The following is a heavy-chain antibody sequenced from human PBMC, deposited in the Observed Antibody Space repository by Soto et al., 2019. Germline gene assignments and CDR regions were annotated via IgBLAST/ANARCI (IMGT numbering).Heavy chain of an antibody. Sequence: GRSLKISCKGSGYSFTSYWISWVRQMPGKGLEWMGRIDPSDSYTNYSPSFQGHVTISADKSISTAYLQWSSLKASDTAMYYCARLAGVMVAVAGTPGWFDPWGQGNLVTVSS. V-gene: IGHV5-10-1*01. CDR2: IDPSDSYT. D-gene: IGHD6-19*01. J-gene: IGHJ5*02. CDR1: GYSFTSYW. CDR3: ARLAGVMVAVAGTPGWFDP.